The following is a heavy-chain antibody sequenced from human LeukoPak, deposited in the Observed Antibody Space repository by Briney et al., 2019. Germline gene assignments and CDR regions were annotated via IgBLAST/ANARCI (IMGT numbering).Heavy chain of an antibody. J-gene: IGHJ5*02. V-gene: IGHV4-59*12. D-gene: IGHD3-22*01. CDR2: VYYTGST. CDR1: GGSISSYY. Sequence: SETLSLTCTVSGGSISSYYRSWVRQPPGKGLEWIGFVYYTGSTNYSPSLKSRVTISVDTSKNQFSLKLSSVTAADTAVYYCARVVVTMIVVVTGFDPWGQGTLVTVSS. CDR3: ARVVVTMIVVVTGFDP.